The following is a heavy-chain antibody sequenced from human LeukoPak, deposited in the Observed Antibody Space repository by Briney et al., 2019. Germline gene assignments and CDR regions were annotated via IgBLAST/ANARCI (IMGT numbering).Heavy chain of an antibody. D-gene: IGHD5-18*01. CDR1: GFTFSSYA. CDR2: ISYDGSNK. CDR3: AKDKYQNSYGYDY. J-gene: IGHJ4*02. V-gene: IGHV3-30*04. Sequence: GGSLRLSCAASGFTFSSYAMHWVRQAPGKGLEWVAVISYDGSNKYYADSVKGRFTISRDNSKNTLYLQMNSLRAEDTAVYYCAKDKYQNSYGYDYWGQGTLVTVSS.